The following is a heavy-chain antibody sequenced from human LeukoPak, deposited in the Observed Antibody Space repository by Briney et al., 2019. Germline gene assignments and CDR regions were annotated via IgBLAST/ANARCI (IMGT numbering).Heavy chain of an antibody. D-gene: IGHD3-16*01. CDR2: TYYRSQWYY. J-gene: IGHJ4*02. Sequence: SQTLSLTYAISGDSVSSNSAAWNWIRQSPSRVLEWLGRTYYRSQWYYDYAVSVKSRITIIPDTSKNQFSLQLNSVTPEDTAVYYCVRDGEGGLDYFDYWGQGTLVTVSS. CDR1: GDSVSSNSAA. CDR3: VRDGEGGLDYFDY. V-gene: IGHV6-1*01.